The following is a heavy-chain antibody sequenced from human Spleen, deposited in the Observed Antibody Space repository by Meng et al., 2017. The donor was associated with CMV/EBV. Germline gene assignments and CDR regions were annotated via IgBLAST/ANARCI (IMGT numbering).Heavy chain of an antibody. CDR1: GGSISSSSYY. D-gene: IGHD6-25*01. Sequence: SETLSLTCTVSGGSISSSSYYWGWIRQPPGKGLEWSGSIYYNGITYDNPALESRLSIAVDTSKNQFSLNLSSVTAADTAVYYCARQAAGISSPYYNGMDVWGQGTTVTVSS. CDR3: ARQAAGISSPYYNGMDV. V-gene: IGHV4-39*01. CDR2: IYYNGIT. J-gene: IGHJ6*02.